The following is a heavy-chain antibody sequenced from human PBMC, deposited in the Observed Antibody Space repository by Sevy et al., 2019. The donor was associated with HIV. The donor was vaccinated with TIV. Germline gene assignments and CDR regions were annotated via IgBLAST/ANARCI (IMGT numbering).Heavy chain of an antibody. CDR1: AGSINNYF. Sequence: SETLSLTCTVSAGSINNYFWSWIRQPPGKGLEWIGYIYYSGGTKYNPSLKSRVTISIDTSKNQFSLNLRSVTAADTAVYFCARHENISFDYWGQGILVTVSS. CDR3: ARHENISFDY. CDR2: IYYSGGT. J-gene: IGHJ4*02. V-gene: IGHV4-59*08.